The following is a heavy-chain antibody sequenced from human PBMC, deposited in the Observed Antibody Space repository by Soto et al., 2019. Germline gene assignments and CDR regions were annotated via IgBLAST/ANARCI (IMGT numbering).Heavy chain of an antibody. D-gene: IGHD2-21*02. CDR2: ISVSGGST. V-gene: IGHV3-23*01. CDR3: ARGGGDTYFDY. CDR1: GLTFTTFA. Sequence: EVQLLESGGGLVQPGGSLRLACAASGLTFTTFAMSWVRQAPGKGLEWVSAISVSGGSTYYADSVKGRFTMSRDNSKNPVYLQMNSPRAEDTAVYYCARGGGDTYFDYWGQGTLVTVSS. J-gene: IGHJ4*02.